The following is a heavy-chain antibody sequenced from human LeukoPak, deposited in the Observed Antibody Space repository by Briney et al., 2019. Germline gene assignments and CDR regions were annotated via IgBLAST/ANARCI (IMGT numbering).Heavy chain of an antibody. Sequence: GGSLRLSCAASGFTFSSYAMSWVRQAPGKGLEWVSAISGSGGSTYYADSVKGWFTISRDNSKNTLYLQMNSLRAEDTAVYYCAKEGTYYDSSGYYAYFDYWGQGTLVTVSS. CDR1: GFTFSSYA. CDR3: AKEGTYYDSSGYYAYFDY. V-gene: IGHV3-23*01. J-gene: IGHJ4*02. CDR2: ISGSGGST. D-gene: IGHD3-22*01.